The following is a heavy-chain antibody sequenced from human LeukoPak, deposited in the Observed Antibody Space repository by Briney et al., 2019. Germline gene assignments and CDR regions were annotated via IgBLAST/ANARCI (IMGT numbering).Heavy chain of an antibody. J-gene: IGHJ4*02. D-gene: IGHD5-12*01. V-gene: IGHV3-7*01. CDR3: VRDGGVSGYDLLDY. Sequence: GGSLRLSCAAAGFTFSSYWMTWVRQAPGKGLEWVAHINQDGSKEYYMDSVKARFTVSRDNAKNSLSLQMNSLRAEDTAVYYCVRDGGVSGYDLLDYWGQGTLVTVSS. CDR1: GFTFSSYW. CDR2: INQDGSKE.